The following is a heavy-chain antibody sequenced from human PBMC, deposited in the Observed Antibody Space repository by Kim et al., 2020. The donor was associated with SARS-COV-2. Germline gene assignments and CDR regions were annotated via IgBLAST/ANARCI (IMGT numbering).Heavy chain of an antibody. J-gene: IGHJ6*02. V-gene: IGHV5-51*01. D-gene: IGHD6-19*01. Sequence: GESLKISCKGSGYRFASYWIGWVRQMPGKGLEWMGVIYPDDSDTRYSPSFQGQVTISADKSLNTAYLQWSSLKASDTAMYYCARPGGWAVYYYGMDVWGQGTTVTVSS. CDR3: ARPGGWAVYYYGMDV. CDR1: GYRFASYW. CDR2: IYPDDSDT.